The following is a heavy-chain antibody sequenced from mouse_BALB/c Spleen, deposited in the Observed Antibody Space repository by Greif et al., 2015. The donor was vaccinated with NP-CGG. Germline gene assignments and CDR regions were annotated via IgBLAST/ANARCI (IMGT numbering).Heavy chain of an antibody. J-gene: IGHJ2*01. CDR3: ARGSADGYYGNY. CDR2: INPYNDGT. D-gene: IGHD2-3*01. V-gene: IGHV1-14*01. CDR1: GYTFTSYV. Sequence: VQLQHPGPELVKPGASVKMSCKASGYTFTSYVMHWVKQKPGQGLEWIGYINPYNDGTKYNEKFKGKATLTSDKSSSTAYMEPSSLTSEDSAVYYCARGSADGYYGNYWGQGTTLTVSS.